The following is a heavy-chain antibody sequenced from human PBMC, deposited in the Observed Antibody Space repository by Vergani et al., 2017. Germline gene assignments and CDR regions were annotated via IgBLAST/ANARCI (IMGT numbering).Heavy chain of an antibody. J-gene: IGHJ4*02. D-gene: IGHD3-22*01. Sequence: VQLVESGGGVVQPGRSLRLSCAASGFTFSSYAMSWVRQAPGKGLEWVSAISGSGGSTYYADSVKGRFTISRDNSKNTLYLQMNSLRAEDTAVYYCAKEKSPSYYDSSGPTSVWGQGTLVTVSS. CDR3: AKEKSPSYYDSSGPTSV. CDR1: GFTFSSYA. CDR2: ISGSGGST. V-gene: IGHV3-23*04.